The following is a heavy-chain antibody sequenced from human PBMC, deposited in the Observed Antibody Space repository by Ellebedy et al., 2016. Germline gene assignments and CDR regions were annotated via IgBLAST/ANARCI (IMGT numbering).Heavy chain of an antibody. CDR1: GFSFSSHS. CDR3: AKSSGREFLANFDY. CDR2: ISYDGIHK. J-gene: IGHJ4*02. D-gene: IGHD3-10*01. Sequence: GGSLRLSCAASGFSFSSHSMHWVRQAPGKGLEWVAAISYDGIHKYYADSVKGRFTISRDNSRNTLSLQLNSLRPDDSAMYYCAKSSGREFLANFDYWGQGTLVTVSS. V-gene: IGHV3-30*18.